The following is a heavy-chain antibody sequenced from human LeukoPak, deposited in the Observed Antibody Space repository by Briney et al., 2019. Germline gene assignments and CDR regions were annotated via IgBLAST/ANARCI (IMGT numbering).Heavy chain of an antibody. J-gene: IGHJ4*02. CDR3: ARVDLTYYYDSSGYSSFDY. CDR1: GYSISSGYY. Sequence: SETLSPTCTVSGYSISSGYYWGWIRQPPGKGLEWIGSIYHSGSTYYNPSLKSRVTISVDTSKNQFSLKLSSVTAADTAVYYCARVDLTYYYDSSGYSSFDYWGQGTLVTVSS. V-gene: IGHV4-38-2*02. D-gene: IGHD3-22*01. CDR2: IYHSGST.